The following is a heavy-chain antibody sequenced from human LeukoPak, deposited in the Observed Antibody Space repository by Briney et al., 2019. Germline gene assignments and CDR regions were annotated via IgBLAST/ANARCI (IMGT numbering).Heavy chain of an antibody. D-gene: IGHD6-19*01. Sequence: SETLSLTCTVSGGSISSYYWSWIRQPPGKGLEWIGYIYYSGSTNYNPSLKSRVTISVDTSKNQFSLKLSSVTAADTAVYYCARSSYSSGWIDYWGQGPLVTVSS. V-gene: IGHV4-59*08. J-gene: IGHJ4*02. CDR1: GGSISSYY. CDR2: IYYSGST. CDR3: ARSSYSSGWIDY.